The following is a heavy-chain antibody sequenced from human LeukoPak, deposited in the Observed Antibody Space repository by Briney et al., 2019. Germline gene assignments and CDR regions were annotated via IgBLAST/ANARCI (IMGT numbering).Heavy chain of an antibody. CDR2: ISWDGGST. Sequence: GGSLRLSCAASGFTFDDYTMHWVRQAPGKGLEWVSPISWDGGSTYYADSVKGRFTISRDNSKNSLYLQMNSLRTEDTALYYCAKDRTSGGYDDYFDYWGQGTLVTVSS. D-gene: IGHD5-12*01. CDR3: AKDRTSGGYDDYFDY. V-gene: IGHV3-43*01. J-gene: IGHJ4*02. CDR1: GFTFDDYT.